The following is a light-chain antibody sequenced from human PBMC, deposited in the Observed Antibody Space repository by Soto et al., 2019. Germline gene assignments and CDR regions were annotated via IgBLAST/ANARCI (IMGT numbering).Light chain of an antibody. CDR2: TAS. J-gene: IGKJ5*01. CDR3: QQYRSSPIT. CDR1: QTVSSSY. V-gene: IGKV3-20*01. Sequence: EIVLTQSPGTLSLSPGERATLSCRTSQTVSSSYLAWYQQKPGQAPRLLIYTASSRATGIPDRFSGSGSGTDFSLTISRLEPEDFAVYYCQQYRSSPITFXQGTRMEIK.